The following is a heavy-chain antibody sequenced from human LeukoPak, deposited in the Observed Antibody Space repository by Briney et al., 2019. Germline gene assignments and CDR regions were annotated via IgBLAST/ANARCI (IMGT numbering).Heavy chain of an antibody. V-gene: IGHV3-30*18. Sequence: GRSLRLSCAASGFTFSSYGMHWVRQAPGKGLEWVAVISYDGSNKYYADSVKGRFTISRDNSKNTLYLQMNSLRAEDTAVYYCAKDDRYFDWFSRIDYWGQGTPVTVSS. D-gene: IGHD3-9*01. CDR1: GFTFSSYG. CDR3: AKDDRYFDWFSRIDY. J-gene: IGHJ4*02. CDR2: ISYDGSNK.